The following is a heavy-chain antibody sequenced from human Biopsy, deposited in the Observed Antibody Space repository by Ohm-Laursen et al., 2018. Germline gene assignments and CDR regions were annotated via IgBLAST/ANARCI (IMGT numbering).Heavy chain of an antibody. D-gene: IGHD6-19*01. CDR2: INPGSGVT. CDR1: GGTFSSDA. J-gene: IGHJ4*02. CDR3: ARDKYRSWNYFDN. Sequence: SVKVSCKASGGTFSSDAITWVRQAPGQGLEWMGWINPGSGVTNYAQKFQGRVTMTRDTSISTAYMELSRLGSDDTAVYYCARDKYRSWNYFDNWGQGSLVTVSS. V-gene: IGHV1-2*02.